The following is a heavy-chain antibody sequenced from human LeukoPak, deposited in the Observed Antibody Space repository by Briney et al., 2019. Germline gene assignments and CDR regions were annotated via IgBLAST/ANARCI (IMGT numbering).Heavy chain of an antibody. CDR3: ARTPSSGWTTFDY. CDR1: GGIFSNYA. D-gene: IGHD6-19*01. V-gene: IGHV1-69*01. Sequence: ASVKVSCKASGGIFSNYAISWVRQAPGQGLEWMGGIIPIFGSANYAQKFQGRVTITADESTSTAYMGLSSLRSDDTAVYYCARTPSSGWTTFDYWGQGTLVTVSS. J-gene: IGHJ4*02. CDR2: IIPIFGSA.